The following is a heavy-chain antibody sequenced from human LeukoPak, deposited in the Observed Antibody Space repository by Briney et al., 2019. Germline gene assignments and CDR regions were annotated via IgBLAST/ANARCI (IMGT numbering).Heavy chain of an antibody. CDR2: ISGSGGST. J-gene: IGHJ4*02. D-gene: IGHD3-22*01. V-gene: IGHV3-23*01. CDR1: GFTFSSYA. CDR3: AARPGGDYYDSSGYYFDY. Sequence: PGGSLRLSCAASGFTFSSYAMSWVRQAPGKGLEWVSAISGSGGSTYYADSVKSRFTISRDNSKNTLYLQMNSLRAEDTAVYYCAARPGGDYYDSSGYYFDYWGQGTLVTVSS.